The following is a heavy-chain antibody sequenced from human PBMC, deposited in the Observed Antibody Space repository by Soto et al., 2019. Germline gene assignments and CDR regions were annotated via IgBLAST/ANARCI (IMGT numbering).Heavy chain of an antibody. V-gene: IGHV1-69*13. CDR1: GGTFSSYA. Sequence: EASVKVSCKASGGTFSSYAISWVRQAPGQGLEWMGGIIPIFGTANYAQKFQGRVTITADESTSTAYMELSSLRSEDTAVYYCARDRRGVKDNDAFDIWGQGTMVTVSS. CDR3: ARDRRGVKDNDAFDI. D-gene: IGHD1-1*01. CDR2: IIPIFGTA. J-gene: IGHJ3*02.